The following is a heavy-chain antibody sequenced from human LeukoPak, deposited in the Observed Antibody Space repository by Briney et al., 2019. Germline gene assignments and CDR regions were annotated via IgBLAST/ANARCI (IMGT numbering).Heavy chain of an antibody. D-gene: IGHD3-9*01. CDR3: ASSYDILSFFDY. CDR2: IYYSGST. V-gene: IGHV4-59*01. CDR1: GGSISSYY. J-gene: IGHJ4*02. Sequence: SPSETLSLTCTVSGGSISSYYWSWIRQPPGKGLEWIGYIYYSGSTNYNPSLKSRVTISVDTSENQFSLKLSSVTAADTAVYYCASSYDILSFFDYWGQGTLVTVSS.